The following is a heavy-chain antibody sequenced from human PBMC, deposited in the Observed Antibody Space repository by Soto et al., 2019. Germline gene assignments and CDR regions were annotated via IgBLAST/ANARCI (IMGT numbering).Heavy chain of an antibody. D-gene: IGHD3-3*02. CDR1: GYSISSGYY. V-gene: IGHV4-38-2*01. Sequence: PSETLSLTCSVSGYSISSGYYWGWVRQPPGKGLEWIGSIYHSGSKYYNPSLKSRVTIPVDTSKNRFSLKLSSVTAADTAVYFCVRTFDYYGMDVWGQGTTVTVSS. CDR2: IYHSGSK. CDR3: VRTFDYYGMDV. J-gene: IGHJ6*02.